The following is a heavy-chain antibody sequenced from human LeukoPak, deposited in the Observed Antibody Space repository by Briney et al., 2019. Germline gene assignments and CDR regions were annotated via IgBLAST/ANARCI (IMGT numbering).Heavy chain of an antibody. Sequence: GRSLSLSCAVSGFTLSNYWMHWVGLAPGKGLVWDSCINTDGSTTNYADCVKRRFTISRDNAKNTMYLQMNSLRAEDTAIYYCARGARERGFDYWGQGTLVTVSS. V-gene: IGHV3-74*01. J-gene: IGHJ4*02. D-gene: IGHD1-26*01. CDR3: ARGARERGFDY. CDR2: INTDGSTT. CDR1: GFTLSNYW.